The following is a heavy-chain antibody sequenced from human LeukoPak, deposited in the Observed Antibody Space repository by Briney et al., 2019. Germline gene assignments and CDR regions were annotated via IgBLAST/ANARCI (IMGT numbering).Heavy chain of an antibody. CDR3: ARDFYDILTGYGQYYYYGMDV. CDR2: INPNSGGT. CDR1: GYTFTGYY. Sequence: ASVKVSCKASGYTFTGYYMHWVRQAPGQGLEWMGWINPNSGGTNYAQKLQGRVTMTRDTSISTAYMELSGLRSDDTAVYYCARDFYDILTGYGQYYYYGMDVWGQGTTVTVSS. D-gene: IGHD3-9*01. V-gene: IGHV1-2*02. J-gene: IGHJ6*02.